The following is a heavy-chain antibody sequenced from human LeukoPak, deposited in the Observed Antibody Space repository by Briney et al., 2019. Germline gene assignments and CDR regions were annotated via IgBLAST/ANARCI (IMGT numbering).Heavy chain of an antibody. Sequence: ASVKVSCKASGYTFTGYYMHWVRQAPGQGLEWMGWINPNSGGTNYAQKFQGRVTMTRDTSISTAYMELSRLRSDDTAVYYCAKATHDYGDYEGSDYWGQGTLVTVSS. CDR3: AKATHDYGDYEGSDY. CDR1: GYTFTGYY. D-gene: IGHD4-17*01. V-gene: IGHV1-2*02. J-gene: IGHJ4*02. CDR2: INPNSGGT.